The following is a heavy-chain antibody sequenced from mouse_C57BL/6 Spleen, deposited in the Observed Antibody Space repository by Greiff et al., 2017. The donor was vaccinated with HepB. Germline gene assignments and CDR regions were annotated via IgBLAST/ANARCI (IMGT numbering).Heavy chain of an antibody. D-gene: IGHD1-1*01. CDR3: AGGGSVFDY. CDR2: IYPGSGST. V-gene: IGHV1-55*01. Sequence: QVQLKESGAELVKPGASVKMSCKASGYTFTSYWITWVKQRPGQGLEWIGDIYPGSGSTNYNEKFKSKATLTVDTSSSTAYMQLSSLTSEDSAVDYCAGGGSVFDYWGQGTTLTVSS. J-gene: IGHJ2*01. CDR1: GYTFTSYW.